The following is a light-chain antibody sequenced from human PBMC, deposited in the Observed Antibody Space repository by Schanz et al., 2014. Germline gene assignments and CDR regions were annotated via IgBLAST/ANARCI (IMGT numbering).Light chain of an antibody. J-gene: IGKJ5*01. Sequence: EIVLTQSPTTLSLSPGERATLSCRASQSISSSLLAWYQQKPGLAPRLLIYAAYTRASGIPDKFSGSGSGTEFTLTISSLQSEDFALYYCQHRSNWPPITFGQGTRLEIK. V-gene: IGKV3D-20*02. CDR1: QSISSSL. CDR3: QHRSNWPPIT. CDR2: AAY.